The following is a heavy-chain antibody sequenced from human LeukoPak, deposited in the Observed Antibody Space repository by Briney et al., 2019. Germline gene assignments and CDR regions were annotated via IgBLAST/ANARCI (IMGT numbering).Heavy chain of an antibody. V-gene: IGHV3-9*01. CDR1: GFTFDDYA. CDR2: ISWNSGSI. D-gene: IGHD3-22*01. Sequence: GRSLRLSCAASGFTFDDYAMHWVRQAPGKGLEWVSGISWNSGSIGYADSVKGRFTISRDNAKNSLYLQMNSLRAEDTALYYCAKAGDSSGYYEFVYWGQGTLVTVSS. J-gene: IGHJ4*02. CDR3: AKAGDSSGYYEFVY.